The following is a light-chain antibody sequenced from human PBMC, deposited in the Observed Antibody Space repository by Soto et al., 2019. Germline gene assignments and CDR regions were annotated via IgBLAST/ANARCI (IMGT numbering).Light chain of an antibody. Sequence: ETVMTQSPATLSVSPGERATLSCRASQSVSSNLAWYQQKPGQAPRLLIYGASTRATGIPARFSGSGSGTEFTLNISSLQSEDFAVYYCQQYNNWPETFGQGTKVEIQ. CDR3: QQYNNWPET. V-gene: IGKV3-15*01. J-gene: IGKJ1*01. CDR2: GAS. CDR1: QSVSSN.